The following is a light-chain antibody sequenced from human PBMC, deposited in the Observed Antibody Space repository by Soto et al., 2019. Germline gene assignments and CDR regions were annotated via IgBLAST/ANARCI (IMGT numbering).Light chain of an antibody. CDR3: SSYRSGSILV. V-gene: IGLV2-14*01. CDR1: SSDIGGYNY. CDR2: DVN. J-gene: IGLJ2*01. Sequence: QSALTQPASVSGSHGQSITISCTGTSSDIGGYNYVSWYQQHPGKAPKLMIYDVNNRPSGISNRFSGSKSGNTASLTISGLQAEDEAEYYCSSYRSGSILVFGGGTQLTVL.